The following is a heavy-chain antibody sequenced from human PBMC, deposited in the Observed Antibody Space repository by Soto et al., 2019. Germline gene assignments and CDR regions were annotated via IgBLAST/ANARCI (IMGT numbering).Heavy chain of an antibody. CDR1: GFTFSSYT. J-gene: IGHJ3*02. Sequence: EVQLLESGGGLVQPGGSLRLSCAASGFTFSSYTMSWVRQAPGKGLEWISAISGSGGSTYNADSVKGRFTISRDNSKNTMYLQMNSLRAEDTAVYYCAKDGEARYWASGPLDIWGQGTMVTVSS. V-gene: IGHV3-23*01. CDR2: ISGSGGST. CDR3: AKDGEARYWASGPLDI. D-gene: IGHD7-27*01.